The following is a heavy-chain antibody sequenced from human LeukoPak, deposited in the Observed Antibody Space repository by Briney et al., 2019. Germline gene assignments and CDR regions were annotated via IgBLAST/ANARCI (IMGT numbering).Heavy chain of an antibody. CDR3: AAGKEYYGSGSPGFFVY. CDR1: GYTLTKLS. Sequence: ASVKVSCKVSGYTLTKLSMHWVRQAPGKGLEWMVGFDPEDGETIYAQRFQGRVTLTEDTSTDTAYMELTSLRSDDTAVYYCAAGKEYYGSGSPGFFVYWGQGTLVTVSS. J-gene: IGHJ4*02. D-gene: IGHD3-10*01. V-gene: IGHV1-24*01. CDR2: FDPEDGET.